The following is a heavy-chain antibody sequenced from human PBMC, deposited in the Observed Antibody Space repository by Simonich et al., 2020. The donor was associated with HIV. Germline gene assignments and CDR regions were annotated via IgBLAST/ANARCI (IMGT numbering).Heavy chain of an antibody. D-gene: IGHD1-26*01. V-gene: IGHV4-34*12. CDR1: GGSFSGYY. CDR2: VIHRGGT. CDR3: ARHRRVGATTGDAFDI. J-gene: IGHJ3*02. Sequence: QVKLQQWGAGLLKPSETLSLTCAVYGGSFSGYYWSWIRQPPGKGLEWIGEVIHRGGTYHNPSLRSRITISVDTSKNQFSLKLSSVTAADTAVYYCARHRRVGATTGDAFDIWGQGTMVTVSS.